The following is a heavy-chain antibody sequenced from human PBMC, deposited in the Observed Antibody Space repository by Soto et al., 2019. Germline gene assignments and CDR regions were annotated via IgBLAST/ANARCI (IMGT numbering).Heavy chain of an antibody. V-gene: IGHV3-11*01. Sequence: PGGSLRLSCAASGFTFSDYYMSWIRQAPGKGLEWVSYISSSGSTIYYADSVKGRLTISRDNAKNSLFLQMNSLRAEDTAVYYCAGTGYCTNGVCSLRYYYMDVWGKGTTVTVSS. CDR1: GFTFSDYY. CDR3: AGTGYCTNGVCSLRYYYMDV. D-gene: IGHD2-8*01. CDR2: ISSSGSTI. J-gene: IGHJ6*03.